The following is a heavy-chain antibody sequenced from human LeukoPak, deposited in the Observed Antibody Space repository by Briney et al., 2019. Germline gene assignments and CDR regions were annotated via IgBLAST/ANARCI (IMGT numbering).Heavy chain of an antibody. J-gene: IGHJ6*02. CDR3: ARHGITIFGYHYYGMDV. CDR1: GYSISSGYY. D-gene: IGHD3-9*01. Sequence: SETLSLTCSVSGYSISSGYYWGWIRQPPGKGLEWIGYIYYSGSTNYNPSLKSRVTISVDTSKNQFSLKLSSVTAADTAVYYCARHGITIFGYHYYGMDVWGQGTTVTVSS. CDR2: IYYSGST. V-gene: IGHV4-38-2*02.